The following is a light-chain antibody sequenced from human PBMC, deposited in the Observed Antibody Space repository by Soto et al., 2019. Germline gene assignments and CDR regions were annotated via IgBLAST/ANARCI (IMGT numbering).Light chain of an antibody. CDR1: QSINNRY. V-gene: IGKV3-20*01. CDR2: AAS. Sequence: EIVLTQSPGTLSLSPGERATLSCRASQSINNRYLAWYQQKPGQAPRRLIYAASSRATGIPDRFSGSGSGTDFTLTISRLEPEDFAVYYCQQFGSSPGFTFGSGTKVDIK. J-gene: IGKJ3*01. CDR3: QQFGSSPGFT.